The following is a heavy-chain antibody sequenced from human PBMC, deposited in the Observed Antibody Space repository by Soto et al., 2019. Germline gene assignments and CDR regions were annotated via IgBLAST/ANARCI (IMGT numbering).Heavy chain of an antibody. Sequence: GGSLRLSCAASGLIFSDVWMTWVRQAPGKGLEWVGRIKTKPDDGTIDYAAPVRGRFTISRDDSKNTLYLQMTSLTPDDTGVYYCTTSNLGVDFWGPGTLVTVS. D-gene: IGHD1-1*01. CDR1: GLIFSDVW. CDR2: IKTKPDDGTI. J-gene: IGHJ4*02. V-gene: IGHV3-15*01. CDR3: TTSNLGVDF.